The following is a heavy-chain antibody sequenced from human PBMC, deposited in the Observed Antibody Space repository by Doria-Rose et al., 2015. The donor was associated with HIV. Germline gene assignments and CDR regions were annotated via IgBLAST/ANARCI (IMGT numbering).Heavy chain of an antibody. V-gene: IGHV3-21*03. CDR2: ISSTSAYI. CDR3: ATGVTLDY. Sequence: VQLVQSGGGLVGPGGSLRLSCATSGFTFSSHRINWVRQAPGKGLEWVSSISSTSAYINYADSVRGRFTISRDSARNSLYLQMDSLRAEDTAIYYCATGVTLDYWGQGTLVTVSS. CDR1: GFTFSSHR. J-gene: IGHJ4*02. D-gene: IGHD3-10*01.